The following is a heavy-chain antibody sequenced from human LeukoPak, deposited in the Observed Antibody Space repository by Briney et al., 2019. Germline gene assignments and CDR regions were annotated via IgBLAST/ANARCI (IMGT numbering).Heavy chain of an antibody. V-gene: IGHV1-2*06. D-gene: IGHD1-7*01. Sequence: GASVKVSCKASGYTFTGYYMHWVRQAPGQGLEWMARINPNSGGTNYAQKFQGRVTMTRDTSISTAYMELSRLRSDDTAVYYCARGAFGGTTYYMDVWGKGTTVTVSS. CDR1: GYTFTGYY. CDR3: ARGAFGGTTYYMDV. CDR2: INPNSGGT. J-gene: IGHJ6*03.